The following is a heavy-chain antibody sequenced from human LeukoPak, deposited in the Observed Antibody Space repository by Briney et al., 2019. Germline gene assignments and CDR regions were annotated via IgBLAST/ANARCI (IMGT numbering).Heavy chain of an antibody. V-gene: IGHV4-59*13. CDR1: GGSISSNS. D-gene: IGHD1-1*01. CDR2: IYYSGRT. Sequence: SETLSLTCTVSGGSISSNSWSCIRQPPGQGLEWIANIYYSGRTNYNPSLKSRVTISVDSSKNQFSLKLSSVTAADTAVYYGAISGYSGWNVRTFDYWGQGTLVTVSS. CDR3: AISGYSGWNVRTFDY. J-gene: IGHJ4*02.